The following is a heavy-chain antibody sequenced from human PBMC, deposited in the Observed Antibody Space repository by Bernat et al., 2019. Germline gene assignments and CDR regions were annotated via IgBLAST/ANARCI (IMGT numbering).Heavy chain of an antibody. CDR3: ARARGYSYGYVDY. D-gene: IGHD5-18*01. CDR1: GFTVSSNY. V-gene: IGHV3-66*01. Sequence: EVQLVESGGGLVQPGGSLRLSCAASGFTVSSNYMSWVRQAPGKGLEWVSVIYSGGSTYYADSVKGRFTISRDNSKNTLYLQMNSLRAEDTDVYYCARARGYSYGYVDYWGQGTLVSVSS. CDR2: IYSGGST. J-gene: IGHJ4*02.